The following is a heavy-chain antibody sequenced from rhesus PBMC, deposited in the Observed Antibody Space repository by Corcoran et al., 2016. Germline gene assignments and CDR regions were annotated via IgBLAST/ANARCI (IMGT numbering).Heavy chain of an antibody. CDR2: ISNGGGST. V-gene: IGHV3S5*01. J-gene: IGHJ6*01. Sequence: EVQLVESGGGLVQPGGSLRLSCAASGFTFSSYGMSWVRQAPGKGLEWVSYISNGGGSTYYVDAVKGRFTISRDNSKNTLSLQMNSLGAEDTAVYYCAKPYGLDSWGQGVVVTVSS. CDR3: AKPYGLDS. CDR1: GFTFSSYG.